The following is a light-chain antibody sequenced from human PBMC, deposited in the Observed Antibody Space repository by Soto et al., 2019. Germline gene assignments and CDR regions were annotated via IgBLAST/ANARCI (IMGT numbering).Light chain of an antibody. CDR3: QKRGNWP. CDR2: DAS. V-gene: IGKV3-11*01. J-gene: IGKJ3*01. Sequence: EIVLTQSPATLSLSPGERATLSCRASQNISRYLAWYQHKPGQPPRLLIYDASSRATGIPARFSGSGSGTDFTLTIGSLEPEDFAVYYCQKRGNWPFGPGTKVDIK. CDR1: QNISRY.